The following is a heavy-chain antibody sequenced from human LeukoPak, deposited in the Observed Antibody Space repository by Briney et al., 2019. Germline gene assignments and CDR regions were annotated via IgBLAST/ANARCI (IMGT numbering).Heavy chain of an antibody. CDR2: IRSKAYGGTT. CDR1: GFTFSSYG. CDR3: TRAPGSNYYDSSGYYWEYFQH. Sequence: GRSLRLSCAASGFTFSSYGMHWVRQAPGKGLEWVAFIRSKAYGGTTEYAASVRGRFTISRDDSKSIAYLQMNSLKTEDTAVYYCTRAPGSNYYDSSGYYWEYFQHWGQGTLVTVSS. J-gene: IGHJ1*01. D-gene: IGHD3-22*01. V-gene: IGHV3-49*04.